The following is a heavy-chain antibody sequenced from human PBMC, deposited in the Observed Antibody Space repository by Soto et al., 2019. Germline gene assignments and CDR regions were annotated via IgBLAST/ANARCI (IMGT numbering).Heavy chain of an antibody. J-gene: IGHJ5*02. Sequence: SETLSLTCSVSGDSISNSRFYWACIRQPPVEGLEWIGSIYHTGSAYYNPSLKSRVTISVDTSKNQFSLKLTSVTAADAALYYCARDFFDSSDYTTNWFDPWGQGTLVTVSS. D-gene: IGHD3-22*01. CDR2: IYHTGSA. V-gene: IGHV4-39*01. CDR3: ARDFFDSSDYTTNWFDP. CDR1: GDSISNSRFY.